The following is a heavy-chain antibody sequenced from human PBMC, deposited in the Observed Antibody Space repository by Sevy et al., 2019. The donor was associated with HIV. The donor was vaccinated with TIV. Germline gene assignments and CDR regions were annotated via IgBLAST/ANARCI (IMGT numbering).Heavy chain of an antibody. CDR3: ATKDMITFGGVIVTDAFDI. Sequence: ASVKVSCKVSGYTLTELSMHWVRQAPGKGLEWMGGFDSEDGETIYAQKFQGRVTMTEDTSTDTAYMELSSLRSEDTAVYYCATKDMITFGGVIVTDAFDIWGQGTMVTVSS. J-gene: IGHJ3*02. D-gene: IGHD3-16*02. CDR2: FDSEDGET. CDR1: GYTLTELS. V-gene: IGHV1-24*01.